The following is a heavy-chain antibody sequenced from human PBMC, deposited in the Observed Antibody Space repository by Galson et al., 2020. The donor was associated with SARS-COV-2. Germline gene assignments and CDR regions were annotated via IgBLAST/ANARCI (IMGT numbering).Heavy chain of an antibody. Sequence: GGSLRLSCAASGFTFSSYDMHWVRQATGKGLEWVSAIGIAGDTYYPGSVKGRFTISRENAKNSLYLQMNSLRAGDTAVYYCARVGYDFWRRGAFDIWGQGTMVTVSS. V-gene: IGHV3-13*01. CDR2: IGIAGDT. J-gene: IGHJ3*02. CDR1: GFTFSSYD. CDR3: ARVGYDFWRRGAFDI. D-gene: IGHD3-3*01.